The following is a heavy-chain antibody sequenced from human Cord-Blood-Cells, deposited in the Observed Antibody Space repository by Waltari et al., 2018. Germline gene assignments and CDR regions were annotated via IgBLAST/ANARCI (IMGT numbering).Heavy chain of an antibody. D-gene: IGHD6-13*01. CDR3: ARDRIAAAGRYYYYYMDV. Sequence: QVQLQESGPGLVKPSQTLSLTCTFSGGPISSGGSYWSWIRPSPGKGLEWIGYIYYSGSTYYNPSLKSRVTISVDTSKNQFSLKLSSVTAADTAVYYCARDRIAAAGRYYYYYMDVWGKGTTVTVSS. J-gene: IGHJ6*03. V-gene: IGHV4-31*03. CDR1: GGPISSGGSY. CDR2: IYYSGST.